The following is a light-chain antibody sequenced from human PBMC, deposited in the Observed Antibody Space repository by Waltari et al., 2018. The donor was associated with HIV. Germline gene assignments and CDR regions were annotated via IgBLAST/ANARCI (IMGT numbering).Light chain of an antibody. CDR3: LQDANYPST. CDR2: AAS. J-gene: IGKJ1*01. CDR1: QGVGNE. Sequence: AIQMTQSPSSLSASVGDRITITCRASQGVGNELSCYQQKPGKAPKLLIYAASTLQSEVPSRFSGSGSVTDFTLTISSLQPEDCATYYCLQDANYPSTFGQGTEVEIK. V-gene: IGKV1-6*01.